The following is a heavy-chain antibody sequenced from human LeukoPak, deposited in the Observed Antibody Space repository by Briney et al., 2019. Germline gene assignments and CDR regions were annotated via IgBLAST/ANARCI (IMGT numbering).Heavy chain of an antibody. Sequence: GGSLRLSCAASGFTFSTYGMHWVRQAPGKGPEWVAFIRYDGGKKYYADSVKGRFTISRDESKNTVYLQMKSLRAEDTSVYYCAKDYCSSTSCGFFDYWGQGTLVTVSS. CDR2: IRYDGGKK. J-gene: IGHJ4*02. CDR3: AKDYCSSTSCGFFDY. D-gene: IGHD2-2*01. CDR1: GFTFSTYG. V-gene: IGHV3-30*02.